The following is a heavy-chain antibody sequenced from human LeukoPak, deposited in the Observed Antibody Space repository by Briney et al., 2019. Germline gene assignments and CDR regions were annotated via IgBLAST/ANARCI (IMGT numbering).Heavy chain of an antibody. Sequence: ASVKVSCKASGYTFTSYDINXVRQATGXXXXXXXXXXXNSGNTGYAQKFQGRVTMTRNTSISTAYMELSSLRSEDTAVYYCARSYDYVWGSYRLNWFDPWGQGTLVTVSS. CDR3: ARSYDYVWGSYRLNWFDP. J-gene: IGHJ5*02. D-gene: IGHD3-16*02. V-gene: IGHV1-8*01. CDR1: GYTFTSYD. CDR2: XXXNSGNT.